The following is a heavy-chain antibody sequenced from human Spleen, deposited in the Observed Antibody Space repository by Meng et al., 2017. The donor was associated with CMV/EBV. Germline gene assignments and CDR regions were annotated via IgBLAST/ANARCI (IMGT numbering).Heavy chain of an antibody. D-gene: IGHD2-21*01. Sequence: GESLKISCAASGLTFSSYGMSWVRQAPGKGLEWVSSIGATAGGTYYADPVKGRFAISRDNAKNTLYLQMNSLRAEDTAVYYCAKYSAVGERLYYFDYWGQGTLVTVSS. CDR3: AKYSAVGERLYYFDY. J-gene: IGHJ4*02. V-gene: IGHV3-23*01. CDR1: GLTFSSYG. CDR2: IGATAGGT.